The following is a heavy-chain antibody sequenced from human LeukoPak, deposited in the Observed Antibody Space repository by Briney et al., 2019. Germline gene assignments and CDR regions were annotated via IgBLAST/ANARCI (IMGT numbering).Heavy chain of an antibody. CDR3: ATIGAARGI. D-gene: IGHD6-6*01. CDR2: IYYSGST. V-gene: IGHV4-30-4*08. Sequence: SETLSLTCTVSGGSISSGDYYWSWIRQPPGKGLEWIVYIYYSGSTYYNPSLRSRVTISVDTSKNQFSPKLSSVTAADTAVYYCATIGAARGIWGQGTLVTVSS. CDR1: GGSISSGDYY. J-gene: IGHJ3*02.